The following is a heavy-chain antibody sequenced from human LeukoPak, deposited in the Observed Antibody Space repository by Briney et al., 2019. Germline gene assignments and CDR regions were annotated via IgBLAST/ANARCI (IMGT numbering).Heavy chain of an antibody. CDR2: INPSGGST. J-gene: IGHJ4*02. D-gene: IGHD2-15*01. CDR3: ARLLGYCSGGSCSYYFDY. CDR1: GYTFTSYY. V-gene: IGHV1-46*01. Sequence: ASVKVSCKASGYTFTSYYMHWARQAPGQGLEWMGIINPSGGSTSYAQKFQGRVTMTGDTSTSTVYMELSSLRSEDTAVYYCARLLGYCSGGSCSYYFDYWGQGTLVTVSS.